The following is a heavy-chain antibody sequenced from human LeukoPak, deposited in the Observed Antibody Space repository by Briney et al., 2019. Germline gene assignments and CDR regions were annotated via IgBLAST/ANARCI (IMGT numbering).Heavy chain of an antibody. J-gene: IGHJ4*02. CDR1: GFTFSSYG. V-gene: IGHV3-30*18. CDR2: ISYDGFNK. D-gene: IGHD5-18*01. CDR3: AKDMRPGNSYGYGSAFDY. Sequence: PGGSLRLSCAASGFTFSSYGMHWVRQAPGKGLEWVAVISYDGFNKYYADSVKGRFTISRDNSKNTLYLQMNSLGAEDTAVYYCAKDMRPGNSYGYGSAFDYWGQGTLVTVSS.